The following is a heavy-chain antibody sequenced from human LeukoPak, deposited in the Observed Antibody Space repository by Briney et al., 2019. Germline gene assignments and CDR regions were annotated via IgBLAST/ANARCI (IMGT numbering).Heavy chain of an antibody. CDR1: GGSISSSSYY. Sequence: SETLSLTCPVSGGSISSSSYYWGWIRQPPGKGLEWVGSIHRTGSTYYNPSLKSRVTISVDTSKNQFSLSVRSVTAADSAVYYCARDRDLENFDYWGQGTLVTVSS. CDR3: ARDRDLENFDY. D-gene: IGHD1-1*01. J-gene: IGHJ4*02. V-gene: IGHV4-39*07. CDR2: IHRTGST.